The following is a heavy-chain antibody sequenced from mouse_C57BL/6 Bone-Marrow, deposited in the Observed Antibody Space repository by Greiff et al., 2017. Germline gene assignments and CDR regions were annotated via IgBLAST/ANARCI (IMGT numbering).Heavy chain of an antibody. Sequence: EVQLQQSGPELVKPGASVKMSCKASGYTFTDYNMHWVKQSHGKSLEWIGYINPNNGGTSYNQKFKGKATLTVNKSSSTAYMELRSLTSEDSAVYYCASSRLLRFYFDVWGTGTTVTVSS. J-gene: IGHJ1*03. D-gene: IGHD1-1*01. CDR3: ASSRLLRFYFDV. V-gene: IGHV1-22*01. CDR1: GYTFTDYN. CDR2: INPNNGGT.